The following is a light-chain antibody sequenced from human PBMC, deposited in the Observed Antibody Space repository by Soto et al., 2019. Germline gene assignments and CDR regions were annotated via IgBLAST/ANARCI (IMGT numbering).Light chain of an antibody. CDR1: GGSIANNY. CDR3: QSYHSGNVV. CDR2: QDN. Sequence: NFMLTQPHSVSESPGKTVTISCTRSGGSIANNYVQWYQQRPGSAPTPVIYQDNERPSGVPDRFSGSIDSSSNSASLTISGLRTEDEADYYCQSYHSGNVVFGGGTKVTVL. V-gene: IGLV6-57*04. J-gene: IGLJ2*01.